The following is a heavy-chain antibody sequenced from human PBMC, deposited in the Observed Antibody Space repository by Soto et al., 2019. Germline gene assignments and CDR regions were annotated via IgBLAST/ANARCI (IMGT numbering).Heavy chain of an antibody. J-gene: IGHJ4*02. V-gene: IGHV1-2*02. Sequence: ASVKVSCKASGYTFTNYYIHWVRQAPGQGLEWMGWINPNSGGTKYAQKFQGRVTMTRDTSISTAYMDLARLRSDDTAVYYCARQLAYCGGDCYTEPIDYWGQGTLVTVSS. CDR1: GYTFTNYY. D-gene: IGHD2-21*02. CDR3: ARQLAYCGGDCYTEPIDY. CDR2: INPNSGGT.